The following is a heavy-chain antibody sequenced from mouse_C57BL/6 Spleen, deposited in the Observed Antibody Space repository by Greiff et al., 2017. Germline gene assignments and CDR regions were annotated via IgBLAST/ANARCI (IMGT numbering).Heavy chain of an antibody. Sequence: VQLQQPGAELVRPGSSVKLSCKASGYTFTSYWMHWVKQRPIQGLEWIGNIDPSDSETHYNQKFKDKATLTVDKSSSTAYMQISSLTSEDSAVYYCARFDTTVVADYWGQGTTLTVSS. V-gene: IGHV1-52*01. CDR1: GYTFTSYW. J-gene: IGHJ2*01. CDR3: ARFDTTVVADY. D-gene: IGHD1-1*01. CDR2: IDPSDSET.